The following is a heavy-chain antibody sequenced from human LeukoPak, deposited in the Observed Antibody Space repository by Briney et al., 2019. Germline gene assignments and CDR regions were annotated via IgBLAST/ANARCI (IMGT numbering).Heavy chain of an antibody. CDR2: ISSSTGYT. V-gene: IGHV3-11*06. D-gene: IGHD6-19*01. Sequence: GGSLRLSCAASGFTFSDYYMSWIRQAPGKGLEWISYISSSTGYTNYADSVKGRFTISRDDARNSLSLHMSSLRAEDTAVYYCAKISGNGWYFDYWGQGTLVTVSS. CDR1: GFTFSDYY. J-gene: IGHJ4*02. CDR3: AKISGNGWYFDY.